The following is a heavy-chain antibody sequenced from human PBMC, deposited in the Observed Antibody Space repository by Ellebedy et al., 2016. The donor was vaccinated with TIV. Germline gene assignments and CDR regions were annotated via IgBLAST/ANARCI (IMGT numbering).Heavy chain of an antibody. CDR2: IYSGGST. D-gene: IGHD5-18*01. Sequence: GESLKISCAASGFTVSSNYMSWVRQAPGKGLEWVSVIYSGGSTYYADSVKGRFNISRDNSKNTLYLQMNSLRAEDTAVYYCAREPRDPAIYYGMDVWGQGTTVTVSS. J-gene: IGHJ6*02. V-gene: IGHV3-53*01. CDR3: AREPRDPAIYYGMDV. CDR1: GFTVSSNY.